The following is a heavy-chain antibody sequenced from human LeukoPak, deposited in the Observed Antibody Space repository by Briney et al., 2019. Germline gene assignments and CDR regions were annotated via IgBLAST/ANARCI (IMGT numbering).Heavy chain of an antibody. V-gene: IGHV4-34*01. D-gene: IGHD1-1*01. CDR2: INHSGST. CDR3: ARGVSKERPYYYYGMDV. Sequence: PSETLSLTCAVYGGSFSGYYWSWIRQPPGKGLEWIGEINHSGSTNYNPSLKSRVTISVDTSKNQFSLKLSSVTAADTAVYYCARGVSKERPYYYYGMDVWGQGTTVTVSS. J-gene: IGHJ6*02. CDR1: GGSFSGYY.